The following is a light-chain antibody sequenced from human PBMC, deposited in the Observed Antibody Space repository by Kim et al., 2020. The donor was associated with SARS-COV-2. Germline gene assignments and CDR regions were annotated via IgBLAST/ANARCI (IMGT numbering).Light chain of an antibody. CDR2: AAS. J-gene: IGKJ3*01. CDR1: QDIGNG. CDR3: LQHSRYPFT. V-gene: IGKV1-17*03. Sequence: ASVGDRVTPTCRATQDIGNGLAWFQQEPGKVPKRLIYAASNLQIGVPSRFSGSGSGTEFTLTISSLQPEDFATYYCLQHSRYPFTFGPGTKVDIK.